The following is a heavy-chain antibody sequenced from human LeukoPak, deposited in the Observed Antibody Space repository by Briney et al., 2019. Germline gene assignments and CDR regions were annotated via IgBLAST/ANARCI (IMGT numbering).Heavy chain of an antibody. V-gene: IGHV5-51*01. Sequence: KRGESLKIPCKGSGYSFTSYWIGWVRQMPGKGLEWMGFIYPGDSDTRYSPSFQGQVTISANKSISTAYLQWSSLKASDTAMYYCARLSRHLNWFDPWGQGTLVTVSS. CDR1: GYSFTSYW. J-gene: IGHJ5*02. CDR3: ARLSRHLNWFDP. CDR2: IYPGDSDT. D-gene: IGHD6-25*01.